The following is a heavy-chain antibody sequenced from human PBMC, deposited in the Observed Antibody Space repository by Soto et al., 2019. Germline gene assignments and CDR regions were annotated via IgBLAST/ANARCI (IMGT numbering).Heavy chain of an antibody. D-gene: IGHD6-19*01. CDR2: INAGNGNT. V-gene: IGHV1-3*01. CDR1: GYTSTSYA. CDR3: ARDGLQWLVRGYYYGMDV. J-gene: IGHJ6*02. Sequence: ASVKVSCKASGYTSTSYAMHWVRQAPGQRLEWMGWINAGNGNTKYSQKFQGRVTITRDTSASTAYMELSSLRSEDTAVYYCARDGLQWLVRGYYYGMDVWGQGTTVTVSS.